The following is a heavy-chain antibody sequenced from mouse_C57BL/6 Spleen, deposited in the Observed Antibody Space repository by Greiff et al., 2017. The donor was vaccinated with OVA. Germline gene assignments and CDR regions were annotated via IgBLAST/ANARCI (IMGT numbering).Heavy chain of an antibody. D-gene: IGHD2-3*01. V-gene: IGHV5-12*01. CDR3: ARQGDGCFDY. CDR1: GFTFSDYY. CDR2: LSNGGGST. J-gene: IGHJ2*01. Sequence: EVMLVESGGGLVQPGGSLKLSCAASGFTFSDYYMYWVRQTPEKRLEWVAYLSNGGGSTYYPDTVKGRFTISRDNAKNTLYLQMSRLKSEDTAMYYCARQGDGCFDYWGQGTTLTGSS.